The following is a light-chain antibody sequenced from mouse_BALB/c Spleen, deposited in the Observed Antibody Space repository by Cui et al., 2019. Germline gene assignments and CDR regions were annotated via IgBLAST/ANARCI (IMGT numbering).Light chain of an antibody. J-gene: IGKJ2*01. CDR3: LQSDNMPYT. V-gene: IGKV17-127*01. CDR2: EGN. Sequence: EPTVTQSAASLSVGKGEKITIRCITSTYIDDGMNWYQQKPGEPPKLLISEGNTLRTGVPSRFSRSGDGTDFVFTIADTFSEKVAEYYCLQSDNMPYTFGGGTKLEIK. CDR1: TYIDDG.